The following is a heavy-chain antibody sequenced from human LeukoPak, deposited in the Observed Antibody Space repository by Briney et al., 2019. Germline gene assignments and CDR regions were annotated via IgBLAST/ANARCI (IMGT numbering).Heavy chain of an antibody. J-gene: IGHJ5*02. D-gene: IGHD5-12*01. V-gene: IGHV3-23*01. CDR1: GFTFSSYA. CDR3: APYRLSIIDA. CDR2: ITNSGGST. Sequence: PGGSLRLSCAAYGFTFSSYAMYWVRQAPGKGLEWVSSITNSGGSTYYVDSVKGRFTISRDNSKNFLYLQMNSLRAEETAVYYCAPYRLSIIDAWGQGTLVTVSS.